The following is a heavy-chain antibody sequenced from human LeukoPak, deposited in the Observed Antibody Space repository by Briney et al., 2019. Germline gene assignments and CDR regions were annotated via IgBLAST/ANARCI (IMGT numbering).Heavy chain of an antibody. CDR3: AKDWDIVVVPAAIPPGY. CDR1: GFTFSSYA. CDR2: IRYDGSNK. J-gene: IGHJ4*02. Sequence: PGGSLRLSCAASGFTFSSYAMHWVRQAPGKGLEWVAFIRYDGSNKYYADSVKGRFTISRDNSKNTLYLQMNSLRAEDTAVYYCAKDWDIVVVPAAIPPGYWGQGTLVTVSS. D-gene: IGHD2-2*02. V-gene: IGHV3-30*02.